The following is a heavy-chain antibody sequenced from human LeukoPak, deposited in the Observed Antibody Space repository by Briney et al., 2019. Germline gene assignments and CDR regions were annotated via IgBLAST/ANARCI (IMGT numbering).Heavy chain of an antibody. Sequence: GGSLRLSCATSGFIFSDFGMHWVRQAPGKGLEWIAYISSSSNTIYCADSVKGRITISRDNAKNTLYLQMNSLRVEDTAVYYCTRNWLTRDGPINFYYYGIDVWGQGTTVTVSS. CDR3: TRNWLTRDGPINFYYYGIDV. CDR2: ISSSSNTI. CDR1: GFIFSDFG. V-gene: IGHV3-48*04. J-gene: IGHJ6*02. D-gene: IGHD5-24*01.